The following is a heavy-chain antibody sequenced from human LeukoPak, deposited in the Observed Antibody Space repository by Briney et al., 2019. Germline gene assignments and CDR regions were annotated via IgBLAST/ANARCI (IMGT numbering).Heavy chain of an antibody. J-gene: IGHJ5*02. Sequence: GASVKVSCKASGYTFTSYYMHWVRQAPGQGLEWLGLINPTGSSTLYAQKFQGRVTMTRDMSTTTDYMELSSLRSDDTAVYYCARDNSVGDVAWWFDPWAREPWSPSPQ. D-gene: IGHD1-26*01. CDR3: ARDNSVGDVAWWFDP. CDR2: INPTGSST. V-gene: IGHV1-46*01. CDR1: GYTFTSYY.